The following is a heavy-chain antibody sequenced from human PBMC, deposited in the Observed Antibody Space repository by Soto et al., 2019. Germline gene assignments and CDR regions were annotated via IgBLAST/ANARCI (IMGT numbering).Heavy chain of an antibody. V-gene: IGHV4-4*02. J-gene: IGHJ4*02. CDR2: IYHSGST. CDR1: GGSMNSRYW. D-gene: IGHD3-10*01. Sequence: SETLSLTCAVSGGSMNSRYWWSWVRQSPGKGLEWIGEIYHSGSTNYNPSLKSRVTISVDKSKNQFSLNLSSVTAADTAVYYCARDQNGSGNYYTRYFDYWGQGTLVTVSS. CDR3: ARDQNGSGNYYTRYFDY.